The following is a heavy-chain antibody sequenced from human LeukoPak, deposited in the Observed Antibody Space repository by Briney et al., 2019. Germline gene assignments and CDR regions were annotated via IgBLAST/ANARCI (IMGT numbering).Heavy chain of an antibody. CDR1: GYSLCKNYY. J-gene: IGHJ4*02. Sequence: SETLSLTCAVSGYSLCKNYYWGWIRPPPGKGLEWIGRIYGTGSTSYNPSLTNRVTISVDTSKNHFSLKLTSVTAADTAVYYCARYDSRGSASTRFDYWGQGILVTISS. CDR3: ARYDSRGSASTRFDY. CDR2: IYGTGST. V-gene: IGHV4-38-2*01. D-gene: IGHD3-16*01.